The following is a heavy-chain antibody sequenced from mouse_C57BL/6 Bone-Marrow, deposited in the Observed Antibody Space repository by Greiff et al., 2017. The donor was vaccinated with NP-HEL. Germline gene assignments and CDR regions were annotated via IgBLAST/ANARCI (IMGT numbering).Heavy chain of an antibody. J-gene: IGHJ4*01. CDR3: ARSPIYYGYDVYYYAMDY. CDR2: INPNNGGT. V-gene: IGHV1-18*01. Sequence: EVQLQQSGPELVKPGASVKIPCKASGYTFTDYNMDWVKQSHGKSLEWIGDINPNNGGTIYNQKFKGKATLTVDKSSSTAYMELRSLTSEDTAVYYCARSPIYYGYDVYYYAMDYWGQGTSVTVSS. CDR1: GYTFTDYN. D-gene: IGHD2-2*01.